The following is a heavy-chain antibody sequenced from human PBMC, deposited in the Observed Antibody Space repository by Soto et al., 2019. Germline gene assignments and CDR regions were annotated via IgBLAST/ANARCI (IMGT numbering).Heavy chain of an antibody. D-gene: IGHD2-2*01. V-gene: IGHV1-18*01. CDR3: AGEIWSTSGPQNCFDD. CDR2: GSPNSGKT. CDR1: GYNFRDYG. Sequence: QVQLVQSGAEVKNPGASVKVSCKATGYNFRDYGVIWARQAPGQGLEWMGYGSPNSGKTTYGQELQGRVTMNTDTSTTTAYLELRSLRSDDTAVDYCAGEIWSTSGPQNCFDDWGQGTLVTVSS. J-gene: IGHJ4*02.